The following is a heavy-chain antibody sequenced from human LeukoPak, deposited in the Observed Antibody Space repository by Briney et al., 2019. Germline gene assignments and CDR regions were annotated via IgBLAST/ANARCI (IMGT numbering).Heavy chain of an antibody. Sequence: ASVKVSCKASGYTFTSRDINWVRQATGQGLEWMGYMNPKSGYTAYGQRFHGGATMTRNTSTNTAYMELSSLRSEDTAVYYCARVTSGAGYNWLDAWGPGTLVTVSS. CDR1: GYTFTSRD. V-gene: IGHV1-8*02. D-gene: IGHD1-26*01. CDR2: MNPKSGYT. CDR3: ARVTSGAGYNWLDA. J-gene: IGHJ5*02.